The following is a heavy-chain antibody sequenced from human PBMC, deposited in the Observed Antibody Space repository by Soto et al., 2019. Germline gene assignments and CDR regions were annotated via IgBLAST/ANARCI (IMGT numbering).Heavy chain of an antibody. CDR3: ARLMHYSHSGGSSHSGFDM. CDR2: INPYSGGA. V-gene: IGHV1-2*02. D-gene: IGHD2-21*01. Sequence: ASVKVSCKASGYTFTDYFIHWVRQAPGQGLEWIGWINPYSGGADLSQKFQGRVTMTRDTSISTAYMEGSSLRSDDTAVFYFARLMHYSHSGGSSHSGFDMWGQGTLVTVSS. CDR1: GYTFTDYF. J-gene: IGHJ3*02.